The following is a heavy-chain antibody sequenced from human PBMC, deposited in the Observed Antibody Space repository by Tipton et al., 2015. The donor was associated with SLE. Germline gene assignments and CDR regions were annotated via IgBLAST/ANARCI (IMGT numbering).Heavy chain of an antibody. CDR1: GGSFSGYY. D-gene: IGHD6-19*01. CDR3: ARGPISNSRGWRGWYFGL. V-gene: IGHV4-34*01. J-gene: IGHJ2*01. CDR2: INHSGST. Sequence: TLSLTCAVYGGSFSGYYWSWIRQPPGKGLEWIGEINHSGSTNYNPSLKSRVTISVDTSKNQFSLKLSSVTAADTAVYYCARGPISNSRGWRGWYFGLWGRGTLVTVSS.